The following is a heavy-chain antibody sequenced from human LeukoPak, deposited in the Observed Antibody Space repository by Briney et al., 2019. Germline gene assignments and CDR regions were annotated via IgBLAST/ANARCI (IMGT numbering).Heavy chain of an antibody. Sequence: GGSLRLSCVASGFPFSSYWMTWVRQAPGKGLEWVANIKQDGSRKSYVDSVKGRFTISRDNAKNSLYLQMNSLRAEDTAIYYCTRVGYIDEGINYWGQGTLVTVPS. J-gene: IGHJ4*02. D-gene: IGHD5-24*01. V-gene: IGHV3-7*04. CDR1: GFPFSSYW. CDR3: TRVGYIDEGINY. CDR2: IKQDGSRK.